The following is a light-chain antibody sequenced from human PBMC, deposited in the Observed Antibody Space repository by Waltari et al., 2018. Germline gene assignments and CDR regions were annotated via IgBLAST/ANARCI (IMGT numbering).Light chain of an antibody. Sequence: DIHLTQSPSFPSASVGDRITIPCRASQDIGTSLAWFQQKPGKAPNLLIYSASTLQIGVPSRFSGSGSGTEFTLTFSSLQPDDFATYYCQQFSDYPLTFGPGTKVDIK. CDR2: SAS. V-gene: IGKV1-9*01. J-gene: IGKJ3*01. CDR3: QQFSDYPLT. CDR1: QDIGTS.